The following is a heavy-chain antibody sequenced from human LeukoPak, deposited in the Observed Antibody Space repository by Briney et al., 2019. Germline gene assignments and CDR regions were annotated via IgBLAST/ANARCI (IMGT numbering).Heavy chain of an antibody. CDR3: TRVLRGYGGYYFDY. J-gene: IGHJ4*02. Sequence: GRSLRLFCTASGFTFRDYSMSWFRQAPGKGLEWVGLIRSTAYGGTTEYSPSVKGRFTISRDDSKSIAYLQMNNLKTEDTAVYYCTRVLRGYGGYYFDYWGQGTLVTVSS. V-gene: IGHV3-49*03. D-gene: IGHD4-23*01. CDR1: GFTFRDYS. CDR2: IRSTAYGGTT.